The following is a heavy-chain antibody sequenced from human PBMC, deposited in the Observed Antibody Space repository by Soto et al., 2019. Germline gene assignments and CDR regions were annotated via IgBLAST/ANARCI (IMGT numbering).Heavy chain of an antibody. J-gene: IGHJ4*02. CDR1: GGSISSGDYY. V-gene: IGHV4-30-4*01. Sequence: QVQLQESGPGLVKPSQTLSLTCTVSGGSISSGDYYWSWIRQPPGKGLEWIGYIYYSGSTYYNPSLKGRVTISVDTSTNQFSLKLGSVTAADTAVYCCARVGGFGATTIDDWGQGTLVTVSS. CDR2: IYYSGST. D-gene: IGHD3-10*01. CDR3: ARVGGFGATTIDD.